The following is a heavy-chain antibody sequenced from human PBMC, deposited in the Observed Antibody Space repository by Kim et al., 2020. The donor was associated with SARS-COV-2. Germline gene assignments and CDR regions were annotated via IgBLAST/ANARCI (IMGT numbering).Heavy chain of an antibody. CDR2: ISYDGSNK. V-gene: IGHV3-30-3*01. J-gene: IGHJ6*02. D-gene: IGHD3-3*01. CDR1: GFTFSSYA. Sequence: LSLTCAASGFTFSSYAMHWVRQAPGKGLEWVAVISYDGSNKYYADSVKGRFTISRDNSKNTLYLQMNSLRAEDTAVYYCARDAYDFWSGYALYYYYGMDVWGQGTPVTVSS. CDR3: ARDAYDFWSGYALYYYYGMDV.